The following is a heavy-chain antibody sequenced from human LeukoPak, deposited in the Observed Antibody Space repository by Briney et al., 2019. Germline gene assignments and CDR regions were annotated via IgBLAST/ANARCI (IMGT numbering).Heavy chain of an antibody. CDR1: GFTFSRYA. Sequence: PGGSLRLSCAASGFTFSRYAMHWVRQAPGKGLEWVAVISYDGSNKYYADSVKGRFTISRDNSKNTLYLQMNSLRAEDTAVYYCASRYCSGGSCYNRHNFDYWGRGTLVTVSS. D-gene: IGHD2-15*01. V-gene: IGHV3-30-3*01. CDR2: ISYDGSNK. J-gene: IGHJ4*02. CDR3: ASRYCSGGSCYNRHNFDY.